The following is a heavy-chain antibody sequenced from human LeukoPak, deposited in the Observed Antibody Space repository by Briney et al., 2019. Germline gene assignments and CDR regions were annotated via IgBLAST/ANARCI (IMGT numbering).Heavy chain of an antibody. D-gene: IGHD3-10*01. V-gene: IGHV3-48*03. CDR2: ISSSGRTI. J-gene: IGHJ4*02. Sequence: GGSLRLSCAASGFTFSSYEMNWVRQAPGKGLEWVSYISSSGRTIYYADSVKGRFTISRDNAKNSLYLQMNSLRAEDTAVYYCAKDQTRNYYGSGSYDYWGQGTLVTVSS. CDR3: AKDQTRNYYGSGSYDY. CDR1: GFTFSSYE.